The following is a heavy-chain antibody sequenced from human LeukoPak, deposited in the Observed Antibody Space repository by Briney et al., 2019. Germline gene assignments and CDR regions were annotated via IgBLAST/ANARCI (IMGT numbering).Heavy chain of an antibody. Sequence: PGGSLRLSCAASGFIFSTYSMNWVRQAPGKGLEWVSAVSGSSGSTYYADSVKGRFTISRDNSRNTLYPQMDSLRAEDTAVYYCAKLIKYYYGSGSYEDYWGQGTLVTVSS. J-gene: IGHJ4*02. V-gene: IGHV3-23*01. CDR3: AKLIKYYYGSGSYEDY. CDR2: VSGSSGST. CDR1: GFIFSTYS. D-gene: IGHD3-10*01.